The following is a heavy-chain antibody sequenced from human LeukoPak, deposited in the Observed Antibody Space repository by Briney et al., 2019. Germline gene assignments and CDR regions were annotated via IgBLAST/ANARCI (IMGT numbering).Heavy chain of an antibody. CDR1: GFIFNSYA. V-gene: IGHV3-23*01. J-gene: IGHJ6*02. Sequence: GSLRLSCAASGFIFNSYAMTWVRQAPGKGLEWVSAISASGGSTYYADSEKGRFTISRDNSKSTLYLQMNSLRSEDTAVYYCAKPRQQLVRYGLDVWGQGTTVIVSS. D-gene: IGHD6-6*01. CDR3: AKPRQQLVRYGLDV. CDR2: ISASGGST.